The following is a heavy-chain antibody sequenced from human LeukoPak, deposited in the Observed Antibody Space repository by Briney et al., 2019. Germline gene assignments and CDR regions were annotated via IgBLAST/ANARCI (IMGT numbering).Heavy chain of an antibody. CDR1: GGSISTYY. V-gene: IGHV4-59*01. J-gene: IGHJ3*02. D-gene: IGHD3-22*01. CDR2: IYYSGST. Sequence: SETLSLTCTVSGGSISTYYWSWIRQPPGKGLEWIVYIYYSGSTNYNPSLKSRVSISVDTSKNQFSLKLNSVTAADTAVYYCARVWGVTDFYDSRGAFDIWGQGTMVTVSS. CDR3: ARVWGVTDFYDSRGAFDI.